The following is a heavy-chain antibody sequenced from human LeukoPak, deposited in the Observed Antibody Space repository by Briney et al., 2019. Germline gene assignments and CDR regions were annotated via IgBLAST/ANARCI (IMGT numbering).Heavy chain of an antibody. V-gene: IGHV4-59*01. CDR3: ARGPWFGELLWLDY. CDR1: GGSISTYY. J-gene: IGHJ4*02. D-gene: IGHD3-10*01. CDR2: IYYSGTT. Sequence: PSETLSLTCTVSGGSISTYYWTWIRQPPGRGLEWIGYIYYSGTTNYNPPLKSRATISVDTSKNQFSLKLSSVTAADTAVYYCARGPWFGELLWLDYWGQGTLVTVSS.